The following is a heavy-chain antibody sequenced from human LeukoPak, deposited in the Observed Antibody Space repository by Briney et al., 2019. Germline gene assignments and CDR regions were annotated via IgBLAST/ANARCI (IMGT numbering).Heavy chain of an antibody. CDR2: IYHSGST. J-gene: IGHJ4*02. CDR3: ARITGTNLHY. V-gene: IGHV4-38-2*02. CDR1: GSSISSGYY. D-gene: IGHD1-7*01. Sequence: SETLSLTCTVSGSSISSGYYWGWIRQPPGKGLEWIGSIYHSGSTYYNPSLKSRVTISVDTSKNQSSLKLSSVTAADTAVYYCARITGTNLHYWGQGTLVTVSS.